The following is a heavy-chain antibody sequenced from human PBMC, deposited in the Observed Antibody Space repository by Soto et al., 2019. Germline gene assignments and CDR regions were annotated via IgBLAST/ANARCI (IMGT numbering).Heavy chain of an antibody. J-gene: IGHJ5*02. V-gene: IGHV4-59*08. CDR2: IYYSGST. CDR3: ASSGSYPINWFDP. CDR1: GGSISSYY. D-gene: IGHD1-26*01. Sequence: QVQLQESGPGLVKPSETLSLTCTVSGGSISSYYWSWIRQPPGKGLEWIGYIYYSGSTNYNPSLNSRVTISVDTSKSQFSLKLSSGTAADTAVYYCASSGSYPINWFDPWGQGTLVTVSS.